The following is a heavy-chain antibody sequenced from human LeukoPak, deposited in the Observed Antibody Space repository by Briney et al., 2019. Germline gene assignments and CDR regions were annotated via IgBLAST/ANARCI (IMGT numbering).Heavy chain of an antibody. CDR2: ISYDGSNK. Sequence: GGSLRLSCAASGFTFSSYAMHWVRQAPGKGLEWVAVISYDGSNKYYADSVKGRFTISRDNSKNTLYLQMNSLRAEDTAVYYCAKGSMVRVLPLGMDVWGQGTTVTVSS. D-gene: IGHD3-10*01. CDR3: AKGSMVRVLPLGMDV. J-gene: IGHJ6*02. V-gene: IGHV3-30-3*01. CDR1: GFTFSSYA.